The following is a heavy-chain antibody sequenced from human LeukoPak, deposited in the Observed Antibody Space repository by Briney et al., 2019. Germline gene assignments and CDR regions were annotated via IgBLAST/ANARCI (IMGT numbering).Heavy chain of an antibody. Sequence: SETLSLTCAVYGGSFSGYYWSWIRQPPGKGLEWIGEINHSGSTNYNPSLKSRVTISVDTSKNQFSLKLSSVTAADTAVYYCARRKGVMLDYWGQGTLVTVSS. D-gene: IGHD3-16*01. CDR3: ARRKGVMLDY. CDR1: GGSFSGYY. J-gene: IGHJ4*02. CDR2: INHSGST. V-gene: IGHV4-34*01.